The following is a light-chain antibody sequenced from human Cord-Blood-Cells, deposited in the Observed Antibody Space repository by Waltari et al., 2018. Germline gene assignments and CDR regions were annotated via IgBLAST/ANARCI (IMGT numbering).Light chain of an antibody. CDR3: QQYYSYPWT. J-gene: IGKJ1*01. Sequence: AIRITQSPSSFSASTGDRVTITCRASQGISSYLAWYQQKTGKAPKLLIYAASTLQSGVPSRFSGSGSGTDFTLTISCLQSEDFATYYCQQYYSYPWTFGQGTKVEIK. V-gene: IGKV1-8*01. CDR1: QGISSY. CDR2: AAS.